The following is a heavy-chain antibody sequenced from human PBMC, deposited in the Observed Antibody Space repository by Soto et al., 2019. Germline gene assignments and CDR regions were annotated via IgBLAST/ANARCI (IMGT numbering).Heavy chain of an antibody. V-gene: IGHV4-59*01. D-gene: IGHD5-18*01. J-gene: IGHJ4*02. CDR2: IFYSGST. CDR3: ARGAADTAMVDS. CDR1: GGSIRSYY. Sequence: QVHLQESGPGLVKASETLSLTCTVSGGSIRSYYWTWIRQPPGKGLEWLGYIFYSGSTFYNPSLKSRVTISIHTSKSQFSLQLTSVTAADTAVYYCARGAADTAMVDSLGQGTLVTVSS.